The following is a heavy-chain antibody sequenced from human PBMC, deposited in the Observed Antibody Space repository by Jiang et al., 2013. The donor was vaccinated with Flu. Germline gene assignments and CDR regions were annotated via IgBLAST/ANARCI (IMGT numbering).Heavy chain of an antibody. J-gene: IGHJ4*02. V-gene: IGHV4-39*07. Sequence: LLKPSETLSLTCTVSGGSISSSSYYWGWIRQPPGKGLEWIGSIYYSGSTYYNPSLKSRVTISVDTSKNQFSLKLSSVTAADTAVYYCARPGGIAAADFSDWGQGTLVTVSS. CDR1: GGSISSSSYY. CDR2: IYYSGST. CDR3: ARPGGIAAADFSD. D-gene: IGHD6-13*01.